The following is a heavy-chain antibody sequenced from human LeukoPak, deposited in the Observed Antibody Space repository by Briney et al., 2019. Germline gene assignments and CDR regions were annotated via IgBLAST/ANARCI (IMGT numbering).Heavy chain of an antibody. CDR1: GFTFSDHY. CDR2: IKKKGNSYTT. CDR3: ARVTTSDWYGDY. J-gene: IGHJ4*02. D-gene: IGHD6-19*01. V-gene: IGHV3-72*01. Sequence: GGSLRLSCAASGFTFSDHYMDWVRQAPGKGLERVGRIKKKGNSYTTEYGASVKGRFTISRDDSKNSLYLQMNSLKTEDTAVYYCARVTTSDWYGDYWGQGSLVTVSS.